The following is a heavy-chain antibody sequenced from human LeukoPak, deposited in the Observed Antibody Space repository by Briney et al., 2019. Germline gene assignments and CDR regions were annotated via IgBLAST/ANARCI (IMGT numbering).Heavy chain of an antibody. J-gene: IGHJ6*03. V-gene: IGHV1-69*05. Sequence: SVKVSCKASGGTFTSYAISWVRQAPGQGREWMGGIIPIFGTANYAQKFQGRVTITTDESTSTAYMELSSLRSEDTAVYYCARVVTNYYYYYYMDVWGKGTTVTVSS. CDR1: GGTFTSYA. CDR3: ARVVTNYYYYYYMDV. CDR2: IIPIFGTA. D-gene: IGHD1/OR15-1a*01.